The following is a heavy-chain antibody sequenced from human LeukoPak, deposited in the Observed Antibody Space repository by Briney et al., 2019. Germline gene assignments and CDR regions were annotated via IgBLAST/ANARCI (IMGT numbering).Heavy chain of an antibody. Sequence: SETLSLTCTVSGGSISSYYWSWIRQPPGKGLEWIGYIYYSGSTNYNPSLTSRVTISVDTSKNQFSLKLSSVTAADTAVYYCARDGSGLYYFDYWGQGTLVTVSS. CDR2: IYYSGST. CDR1: GGSISSYY. V-gene: IGHV4-59*01. J-gene: IGHJ4*02. CDR3: ARDGSGLYYFDY. D-gene: IGHD6-19*01.